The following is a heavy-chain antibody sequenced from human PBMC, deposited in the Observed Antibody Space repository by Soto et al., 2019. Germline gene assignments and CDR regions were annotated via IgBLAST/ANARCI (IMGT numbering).Heavy chain of an antibody. CDR3: ARLGGYYQSLDP. CDR2: ISAYNGNT. CDR1: GYTFTSYG. D-gene: IGHD3-22*01. Sequence: ASVKVSCKASGYTFTSYGISWVRQAPGQGLEWMGWISAYNGNTHYAQKLQGRVTMTTDTSKNQFSLKLSSVTAADTAVYYCARLGGYYQSLDPWGQGTLVTVSS. J-gene: IGHJ5*02. V-gene: IGHV1-18*01.